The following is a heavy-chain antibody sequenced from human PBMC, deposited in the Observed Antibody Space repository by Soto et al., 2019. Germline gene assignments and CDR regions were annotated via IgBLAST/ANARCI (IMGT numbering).Heavy chain of an antibody. CDR3: ARRGRCGGDCYSNWFDP. CDR2: IYYSGST. CDR1: GGSISSSSYY. D-gene: IGHD2-21*02. V-gene: IGHV4-39*01. J-gene: IGHJ5*02. Sequence: PSETLSLTCTVSGGSISSSSYYWGWIRQPPGKGLEWIGSIYYSGSTYYNPSLKSRVTISVDTSKNQFSLKLGSVTAADTAVYYCARRGRCGGDCYSNWFDPWGQGTLVTVSS.